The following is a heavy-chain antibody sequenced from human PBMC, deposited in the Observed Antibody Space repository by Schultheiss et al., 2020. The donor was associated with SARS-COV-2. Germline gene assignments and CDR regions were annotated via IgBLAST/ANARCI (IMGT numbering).Heavy chain of an antibody. V-gene: IGHV4-59*08. D-gene: IGHD3-22*01. CDR3: AITLLYSSGYYPEYYFDY. Sequence: SETLSLTCTVSGGSISSYYWSWIRQPPGKGLEWIGYIYYSGSTNYNPSLKSRVTISVDTSKNQFSLKLSSVTAADTAVYYCAITLLYSSGYYPEYYFDYWGQGTLVTVSS. J-gene: IGHJ4*02. CDR1: GGSISSYY. CDR2: IYYSGST.